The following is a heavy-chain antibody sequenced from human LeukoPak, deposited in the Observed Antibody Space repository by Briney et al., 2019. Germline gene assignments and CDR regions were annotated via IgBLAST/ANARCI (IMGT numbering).Heavy chain of an antibody. V-gene: IGHV3-48*01. D-gene: IGHD3-16*01. J-gene: IGHJ6*03. CDR2: ITSRSAFT. Sequence: GGSLRLSCVASGFSFSDYSMNWVRQSPGKGLEWISYITSRSAFTYFADSVKGRFTISRDDAKKSVCLHLNSLRVDDTAVYYCARDLTSAYWSPGGYYYYMDVWGKGTAVTVSS. CDR3: ARDLTSAYWSPGGYYYYMDV. CDR1: GFSFSDYS.